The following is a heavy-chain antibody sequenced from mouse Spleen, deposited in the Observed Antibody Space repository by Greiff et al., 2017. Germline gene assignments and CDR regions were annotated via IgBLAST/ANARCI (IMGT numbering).Heavy chain of an antibody. V-gene: IGHV7-3*02. CDR2: IRNKANGYTT. J-gene: IGHJ3*01. CDR3: ARDVSYYGSSYMAY. Sequence: EVMLVESGGGLVQPGGSLRLSCATSGFTFTDYYMSWVRQPPGKALEWLGFIRNKANGYTTEYSASVKGRFTISRDNSQSILYLQMNTLRAEDSATYYCARDVSYYGSSYMAYWGQGTLVTVSA. CDR1: GFTFTDYY. D-gene: IGHD1-1*01.